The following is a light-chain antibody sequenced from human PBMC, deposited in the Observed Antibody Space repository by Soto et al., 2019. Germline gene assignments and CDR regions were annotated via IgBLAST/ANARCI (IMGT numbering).Light chain of an antibody. Sequence: EIVLEQSPGTLSLSPGGRTTLASMACQSVSSNLAWYHQKPGQAPRLLIYGASTRATGIPARFSGSGSGTDFTLTISSLQSEDFAVYYCQQYNNWPRTFGQGTKVDIK. CDR3: QQYNNWPRT. CDR1: QSVSSN. CDR2: GAS. V-gene: IGKV3-15*01. J-gene: IGKJ1*01.